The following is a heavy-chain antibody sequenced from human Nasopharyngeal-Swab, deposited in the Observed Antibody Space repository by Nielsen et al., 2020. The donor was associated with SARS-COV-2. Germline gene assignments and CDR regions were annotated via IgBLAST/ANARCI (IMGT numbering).Heavy chain of an antibody. Sequence: GGSLRLSCAASGFTFSSYAMHWVRQAPGKGLEWVSSISSSSSYIYYADSLKGRFTISRDNAKNSLYPQMNSLRAEDTAMYYCARDTGGPPNYFDPWGQGTLVTVSS. D-gene: IGHD1-7*01. CDR3: ARDTGGPPNYFDP. CDR1: GFTFSSYA. J-gene: IGHJ5*02. CDR2: ISSSSSYI. V-gene: IGHV3-21*01.